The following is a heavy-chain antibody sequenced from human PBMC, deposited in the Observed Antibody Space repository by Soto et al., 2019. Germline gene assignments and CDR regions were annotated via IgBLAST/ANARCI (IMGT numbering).Heavy chain of an antibody. J-gene: IGHJ5*02. CDR2: IVPMFGTA. CDR3: ARDGDPQSAFWSGPLGGGRFDP. CDR1: GGTFGNSA. Sequence: QVQLVQSGAEVKKPGSSVNVSCKTSGGTFGNSAVTWVRQAPGQGLEWLGGIVPMFGTANYAQKFQGRVTITADDSTITAYMELSSLNHDDTAVYYCARDGDPQSAFWSGPLGGGRFDPWGQGTLVTVSS. D-gene: IGHD3-3*01. V-gene: IGHV1-69*12.